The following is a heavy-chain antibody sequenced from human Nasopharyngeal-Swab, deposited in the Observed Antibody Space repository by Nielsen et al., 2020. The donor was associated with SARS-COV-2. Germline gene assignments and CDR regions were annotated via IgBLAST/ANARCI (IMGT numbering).Heavy chain of an antibody. CDR3: AKSALAPQGDYYYYYMDV. V-gene: IGHV3-30*18. D-gene: IGHD3-16*01. CDR1: GFTFSSYG. CDR2: ISYDGSNK. J-gene: IGHJ6*03. Sequence: GGSLRLSCAASGFTFSSYGMHWVRQAPGKGLEWVAVISYDGSNKYYADSVKGRFIISRDNSKNTLYLQMNSLRAEDTAVYYCAKSALAPQGDYYYYYMDVWGKGTTVTVSS.